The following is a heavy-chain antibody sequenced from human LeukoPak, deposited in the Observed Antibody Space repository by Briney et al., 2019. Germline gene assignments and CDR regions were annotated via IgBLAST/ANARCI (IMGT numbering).Heavy chain of an antibody. CDR2: SIPNSGGT. CDR1: GYTFIHYQ. D-gene: IGHD1-26*01. J-gene: IGHJ4*02. CDR3: ARVGGIPDY. V-gene: IGHV1-2*02. Sequence: SVPDSRLCCGYTFIHYQMHSVRPPRCRGLEWMGWSIPNSGGTNYAQKFQGRVTMTRDPSISTAYMELSRLRSDDTAVYYCARVGGIPDYWGQGTLVTVSS.